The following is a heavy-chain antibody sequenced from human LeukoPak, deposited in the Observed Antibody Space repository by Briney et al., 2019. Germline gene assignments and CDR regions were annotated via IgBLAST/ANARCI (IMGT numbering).Heavy chain of an antibody. D-gene: IGHD6-13*01. CDR2: IKQDGSED. J-gene: IGHJ4*02. CDR3: AREDASSSDY. Sequence: PGGSLRLSCAASGFTFSSYRMSWVCPAPGKGQEWVANIKQDGSEDYYVDSVKGRFTISRDNAKNSLYLQMNSLRADDTAVYYCAREDASSSDYWGQGTLVTVSS. CDR1: GFTFSSYR. V-gene: IGHV3-7*01.